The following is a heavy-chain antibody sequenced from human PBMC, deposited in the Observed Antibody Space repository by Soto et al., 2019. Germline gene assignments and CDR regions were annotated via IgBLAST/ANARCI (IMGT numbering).Heavy chain of an antibody. CDR2: IIPIFGTA. Sequence: SVKVSCKASGGTFSSYAISWVRQAPGQGLEWIGGIIPIFGTANYAQKFQGRVTITADESTSTAYMELSSLRSEDTAVYYCARDSCGGDCYPGHYYYYGMDVWGQGTTVTVSS. D-gene: IGHD2-21*02. CDR1: GGTFSSYA. V-gene: IGHV1-69*13. J-gene: IGHJ6*02. CDR3: ARDSCGGDCYPGHYYYYGMDV.